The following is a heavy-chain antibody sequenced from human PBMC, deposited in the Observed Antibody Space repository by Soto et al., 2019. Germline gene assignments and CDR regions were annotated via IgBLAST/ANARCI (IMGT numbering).Heavy chain of an antibody. CDR2: IGTSSSYT. V-gene: IGHV3-11*05. CDR1: GFTFSDYY. CDR3: ARDADILTGSDAFDI. Sequence: QVQLVESGGGLVKPGGSLRLSCAASGFTFSDYYMSWIRQAPGKGLEWVSYIGTSSSYTNYADSVKGRFTISRDNAKNYMYLQMNSLRGEDTAVYYCARDADILTGSDAFDIWGQGTMVTVSS. J-gene: IGHJ3*02. D-gene: IGHD3-9*01.